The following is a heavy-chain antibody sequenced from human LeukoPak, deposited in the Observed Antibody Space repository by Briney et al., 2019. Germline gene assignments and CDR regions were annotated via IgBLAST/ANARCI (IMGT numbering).Heavy chain of an antibody. CDR2: ISYDGSNK. J-gene: IGHJ4*02. Sequence: AGGSLRLSCAASGFTFSSYAMHWVRQAPGKGLEWVAVISYDGSNKYYADSVKGRFTISRDNAKNSLYLQMNSLRAEDTAVYYCARDPVLVGMATPNWGQGTLVTVSS. V-gene: IGHV3-30-3*01. D-gene: IGHD5-24*01. CDR3: ARDPVLVGMATPN. CDR1: GFTFSSYA.